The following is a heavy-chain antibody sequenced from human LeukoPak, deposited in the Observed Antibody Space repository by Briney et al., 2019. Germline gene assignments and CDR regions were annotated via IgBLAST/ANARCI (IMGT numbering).Heavy chain of an antibody. J-gene: IGHJ6*02. D-gene: IGHD2-15*01. CDR2: MNPNSGNT. CDR1: GYTFTSYD. Sequence: ASVKVSCKASGYTFTSYDINWVRQATGQGPEWMGWMNPNSGNTGYAQKFQGRVTMTRNTSISTAYMELSSLRSEDTAVYYCASMGYCSGGSCYPYYYYGMDVWGQGTTVTVSS. CDR3: ASMGYCSGGSCYPYYYYGMDV. V-gene: IGHV1-8*01.